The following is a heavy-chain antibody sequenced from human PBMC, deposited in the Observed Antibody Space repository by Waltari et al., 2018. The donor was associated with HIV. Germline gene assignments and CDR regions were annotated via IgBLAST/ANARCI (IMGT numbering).Heavy chain of an antibody. J-gene: IGHJ4*02. Sequence: EVQLVESGGGVVRPGGSLRLSCAASGFTFDDFGMSWARQAPGKGRGWVVGINWNGGSTGYADYVKGRFTISRDNAKNSLYLQMNSLRAEDTALYYCARDGPPPVVTFDYWGQGTLVTVSS. CDR1: GFTFDDFG. V-gene: IGHV3-20*04. D-gene: IGHD2-15*01. CDR3: ARDGPPPVVTFDY. CDR2: INWNGGST.